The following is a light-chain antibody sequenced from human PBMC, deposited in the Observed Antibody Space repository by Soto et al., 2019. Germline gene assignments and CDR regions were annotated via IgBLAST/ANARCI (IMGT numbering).Light chain of an antibody. CDR2: DVS. J-gene: IGLJ1*01. Sequence: QSVLTQPPSVSGSPGQSVAISCTGTSSDVGNYNRVSWYQQPPGTAPKLMIYDVSNRPSGVPDRFSGSKSGNTASLTISGLQADDEADYYCSSYTSCSTYVFGTGTKVAV. V-gene: IGLV2-18*02. CDR3: SSYTSCSTYV. CDR1: SSDVGNYNR.